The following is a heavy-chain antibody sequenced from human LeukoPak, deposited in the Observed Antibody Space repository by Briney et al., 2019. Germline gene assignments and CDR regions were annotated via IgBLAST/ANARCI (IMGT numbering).Heavy chain of an antibody. D-gene: IGHD5/OR15-5a*01. CDR2: IYFGGTA. V-gene: IGHV3-53*01. CDR1: GFTVSSNY. CDR3: ARGDGVYVY. J-gene: IGHJ4*02. Sequence: VGSLRLSCAASGFTVSSNYMTWVRQAPGRGLEWVSVIYFGGTAYYADSVKGRFTISRDKSKNTVYLQMNSLRVEDTAVYYCARGDGVYVYWGQGTLVTVSS.